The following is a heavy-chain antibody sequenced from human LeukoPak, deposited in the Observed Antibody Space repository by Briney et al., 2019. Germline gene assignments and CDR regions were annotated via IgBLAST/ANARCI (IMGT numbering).Heavy chain of an antibody. V-gene: IGHV4-59*01. J-gene: IGHJ4*02. Sequence: SETMSLTCTVSGAFISCDYCTWLRQPPGMGLEWIGYIYYSGSTNYNPSLKSRVTMSVDTSRNQFSLEGPSVTAAASAVYYCARYLRQPGTFYLDHWGQGTLVTVSS. CDR3: ARYLRQPGTFYLDH. CDR1: GAFISCDY. D-gene: IGHD3-16*01. CDR2: IYYSGST.